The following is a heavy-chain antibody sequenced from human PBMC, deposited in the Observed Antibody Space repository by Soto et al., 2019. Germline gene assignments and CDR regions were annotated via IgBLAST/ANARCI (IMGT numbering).Heavy chain of an antibody. J-gene: IGHJ4*02. CDR1: GGSISSRGYY. CDR2: IYYSGST. V-gene: IGHV4-39*07. D-gene: IGHD3-16*01. CDR3: ARDHAYSAYWAIHY. Sequence: SETLSLTCTVSGGSISSRGYYWGWIRQPPGKGLEWIGTIYYSGSTYYNPSLKSRVTISVDTSKNQFSLNLFYVTAADTAVYYCARDHAYSAYWAIHYPGQAALVTVSS.